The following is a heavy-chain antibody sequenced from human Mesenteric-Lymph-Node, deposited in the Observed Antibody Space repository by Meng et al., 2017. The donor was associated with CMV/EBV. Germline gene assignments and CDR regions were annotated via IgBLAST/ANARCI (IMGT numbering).Heavy chain of an antibody. Sequence: GESLKISCAASGFTFSSYWMHWVRQAPGKGLMWVSRISPDGRSTDYADSVKGRFTISRDNAKNTLYLQMNSLRAEDTAVYYCAKDLIGAVAGNFYYYYGMDVWGQGTAVTVSS. V-gene: IGHV3-74*01. D-gene: IGHD6-19*01. J-gene: IGHJ6*02. CDR3: AKDLIGAVAGNFYYYYGMDV. CDR2: ISPDGRST. CDR1: GFTFSSYW.